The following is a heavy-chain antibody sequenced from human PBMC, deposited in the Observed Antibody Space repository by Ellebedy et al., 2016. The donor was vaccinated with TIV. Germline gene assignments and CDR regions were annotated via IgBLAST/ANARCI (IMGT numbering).Heavy chain of an antibody. V-gene: IGHV3-7*01. J-gene: IGHJ4*02. CDR3: VREDNTVVRGFNVRGNDF. CDR1: GFIFRTYW. D-gene: IGHD3-10*01. Sequence: GGSLRLXXAASGFIFRTYWMSWVRQAPGKGLEWVANIKGDGSEKYYVDSVKGRFTISRDNAKNSLYVQMNSLRAEDTAVYYCVREDNTVVRGFNVRGNDFWGQGTLVTVSS. CDR2: IKGDGSEK.